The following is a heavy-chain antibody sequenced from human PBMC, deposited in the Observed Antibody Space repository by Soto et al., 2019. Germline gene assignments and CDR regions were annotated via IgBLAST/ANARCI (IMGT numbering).Heavy chain of an antibody. D-gene: IGHD6-19*01. Sequence: QVQLQQWGAGLLKPSETLSLTCAVYGGSFSGYYWSWIRQPPGKGLEWIGEINHSGSTNYNPSLKSRVTISVDPSKNQFSLKLSSVTAADTAVYYCARARRVRQWPATFDYWGQGTLVTVSS. CDR2: INHSGST. CDR3: ARARRVRQWPATFDY. V-gene: IGHV4-34*01. CDR1: GGSFSGYY. J-gene: IGHJ4*02.